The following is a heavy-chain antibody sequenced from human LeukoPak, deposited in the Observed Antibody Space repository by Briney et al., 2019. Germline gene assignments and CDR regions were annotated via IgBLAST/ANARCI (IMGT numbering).Heavy chain of an antibody. Sequence: SETLSLTCTVSGGSISSGGYYWSWIRQHPGKGLEWIGYIYYSGSTYYNPSLKSRVTMSLGTSKNQFSLKLSSVTAADTAVYYCARGGDSIRDFDYWGQGTLVTVSS. CDR1: GGSISSGGYY. V-gene: IGHV4-31*03. CDR2: IYYSGST. D-gene: IGHD3-10*01. CDR3: ARGGDSIRDFDY. J-gene: IGHJ4*02.